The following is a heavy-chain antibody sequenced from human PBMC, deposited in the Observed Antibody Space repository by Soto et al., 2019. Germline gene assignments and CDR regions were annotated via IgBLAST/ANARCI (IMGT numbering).Heavy chain of an antibody. CDR3: TRGLDRAKLGY. Sequence: SETRSLTCTVSDGSIDSGSYYRSWVRQYPGKGLEWIGSIHYSGSIYYSPSLRSRLTMSADTSKNQFSPKLSSVTVADTAVYYCTRGLDRAKLGYWGQGIQVTVSS. CDR2: IHYSGSI. D-gene: IGHD1-26*01. V-gene: IGHV4-31*03. J-gene: IGHJ4*02. CDR1: DGSIDSGSYY.